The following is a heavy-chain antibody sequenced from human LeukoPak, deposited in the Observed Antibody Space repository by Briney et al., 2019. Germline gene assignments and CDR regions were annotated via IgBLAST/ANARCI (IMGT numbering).Heavy chain of an antibody. CDR3: AKEEYNYGSGSAQEGFDM. CDR1: GFTFSSYG. CDR2: ISYDGSNT. Sequence: GRSLRLSCAASGFTFSSYGMHWVRQAPGKGLEWVAVISYDGSNTYYADSVKGRFTVSREDYKNTLNLQMSSLRADDTALYFCAKEEYNYGSGSAQEGFDMWGRGTMVTVSS. V-gene: IGHV3-30*18. D-gene: IGHD3-10*01. J-gene: IGHJ3*02.